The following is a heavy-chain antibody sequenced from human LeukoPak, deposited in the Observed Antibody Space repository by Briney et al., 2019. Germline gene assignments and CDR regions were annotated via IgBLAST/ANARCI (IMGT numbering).Heavy chain of an antibody. J-gene: IGHJ6*03. D-gene: IGHD7-27*01. CDR3: ARFRLGSDYYHMDV. CDR1: GGSISSYY. Sequence: SETLSLTCTVSGGSISSYYWSWIRQPAGKGLEWIGRIYTSGSTNYNPSLKSRVTMSVDTSKNQFSPKLSSVIAADTAVYYCARFRLGSDYYHMDVWGKGTTVTVSS. V-gene: IGHV4-4*07. CDR2: IYTSGST.